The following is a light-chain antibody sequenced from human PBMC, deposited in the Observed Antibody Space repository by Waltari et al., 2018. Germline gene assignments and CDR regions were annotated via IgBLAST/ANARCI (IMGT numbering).Light chain of an antibody. V-gene: IGLV2-14*03. Sequence: QSALTQPASVSGSPGQSITISCTGTTSAVGGYTYVPCYQQHPGKAPKLMIYDVSKRPSGVSDRFSGSKSGNTASLTISGLQTEDEADYYCSSYSRSSTFYVFGTGTKVTVL. J-gene: IGLJ1*01. CDR2: DVS. CDR1: TSAVGGYTY. CDR3: SSYSRSSTFYV.